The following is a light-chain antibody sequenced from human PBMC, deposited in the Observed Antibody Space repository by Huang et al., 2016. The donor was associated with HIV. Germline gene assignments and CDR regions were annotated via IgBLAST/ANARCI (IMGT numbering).Light chain of an antibody. Sequence: ETVMTQYPATLSVSPGDRATLSCRASQSVTTNLDWYQQSPGQVPRRLIFGSSTRATGIPARFSGSGSGTEFTLTISSLQSEDFAVYYCQQYHNWPFTFGPGTKVDIK. CDR3: QQYHNWPFT. CDR1: QSVTTN. V-gene: IGKV3-15*01. J-gene: IGKJ3*01. CDR2: GSS.